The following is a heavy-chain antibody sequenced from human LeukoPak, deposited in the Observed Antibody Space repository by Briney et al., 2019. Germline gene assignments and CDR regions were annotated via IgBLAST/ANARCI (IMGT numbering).Heavy chain of an antibody. Sequence: GGSLRLSCAASGFTFNSYAMSWVRQAAGKGLEWVSAISGSGGSTYYADSVKDRFTISRDNSKNTLYLQMNSLRAEDTAVYYCAADIVVVAAAPYLDYWGQGTLVTVSS. CDR2: ISGSGGST. V-gene: IGHV3-23*01. CDR3: AADIVVVAAAPYLDY. D-gene: IGHD2-15*01. J-gene: IGHJ4*02. CDR1: GFTFNSYA.